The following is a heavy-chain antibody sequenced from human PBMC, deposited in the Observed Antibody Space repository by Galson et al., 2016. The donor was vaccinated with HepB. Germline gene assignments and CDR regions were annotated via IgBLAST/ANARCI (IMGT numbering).Heavy chain of an antibody. Sequence: SLRLSCAASGFTFTSYGMHWVRQAPGKGLEWVAVIWFDGSNQCYGDSVKGRFTISRDNSKNMLYLQMNSLRAEDTAVYYCARDFAGLGGAPDYWGQGTLVTVSA. CDR1: GFTFTSYG. CDR2: IWFDGSNQ. D-gene: IGHD3-16*01. CDR3: ARDFAGLGGAPDY. J-gene: IGHJ4*02. V-gene: IGHV3-33*01.